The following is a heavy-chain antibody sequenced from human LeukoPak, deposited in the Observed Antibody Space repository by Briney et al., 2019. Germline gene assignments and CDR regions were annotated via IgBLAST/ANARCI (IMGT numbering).Heavy chain of an antibody. CDR3: ARYSSPDDAFDI. CDR2: ISSSSSTI. V-gene: IGHV3-48*04. D-gene: IGHD6-19*01. CDR1: AFSLNAYN. J-gene: IGHJ3*02. Sequence: PGGSLRLSCAASAFSLNAYNMNWVRQAPGKGLEWVSYISSSSSTIYYADSVKGRFTISRDNAKNSLYLQMNSLRAEDTAVYYCARYSSPDDAFDIWGQGTMVTVSS.